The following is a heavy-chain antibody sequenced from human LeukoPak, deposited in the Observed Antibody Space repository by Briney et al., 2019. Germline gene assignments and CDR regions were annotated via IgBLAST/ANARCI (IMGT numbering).Heavy chain of an antibody. J-gene: IGHJ4*02. D-gene: IGHD3-22*01. CDR1: GFTFSDFY. V-gene: IGHV3-11*05. Sequence: NPGGPLRLSCAASGFTFSDFYMSWIRLPPGKGQEWISYISSSGSSTNYADSVKGRFTISRDNAKSSLYLQMNNLRVEDTAVYYCARDLIDRSGEADYWGQGTLVTVSS. CDR2: ISSSGSST. CDR3: ARDLIDRSGEADY.